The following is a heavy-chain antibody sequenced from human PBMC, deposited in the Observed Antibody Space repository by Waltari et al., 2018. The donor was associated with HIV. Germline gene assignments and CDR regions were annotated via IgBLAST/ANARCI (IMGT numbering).Heavy chain of an antibody. CDR1: GFIFRNYR. CDR3: ARDQGVLGFDP. J-gene: IGHJ5*02. Sequence: EVRLVESGGGLVQPGGSLSLSCKASGFIFRNYRMNWVRQAPGKGLEWVSYISSSSSTIYYADSVTGRFTISRDNAKNSLYLQMNSLSAEDTAVYYCARDQGVLGFDPWGQGTLVTVSS. D-gene: IGHD3-10*01. CDR2: ISSSSSTI. V-gene: IGHV3-48*04.